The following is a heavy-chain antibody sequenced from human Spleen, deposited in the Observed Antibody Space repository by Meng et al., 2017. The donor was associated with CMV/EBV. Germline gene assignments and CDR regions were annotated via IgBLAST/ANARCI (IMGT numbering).Heavy chain of an antibody. CDR3: ARGLNSGTSHY. CDR1: VGTFSSYA. D-gene: IGHD1-26*01. J-gene: IGHJ4*02. V-gene: IGHV1-2*02. CDR2: IDPKSGDT. Sequence: SCKASVGTFSSYAISWVRQAPGQGLEWMGGIDPKSGDTYYAQKYQGRVTVTGDTSINTAYMELRRLKSDDTAVYFCARGLNSGTSHYWGQGTMVTVSS.